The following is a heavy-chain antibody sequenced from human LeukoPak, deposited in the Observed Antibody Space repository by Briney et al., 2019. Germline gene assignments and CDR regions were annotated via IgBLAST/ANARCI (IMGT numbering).Heavy chain of an antibody. D-gene: IGHD5-18*01. V-gene: IGHV3-21*01. CDR3: AASTKHTAMVDY. CDR1: GFTFSSYS. Sequence: GGSLRLSCAASGFTFSSYSMNWVRQAPGQGLEWVSSIGSSSSYIYYEDSVKGRFTISRDNAKNSLHLQMNSLRAEDTAVYYCAASTKHTAMVDYWGQGTLVTVSS. CDR2: IGSSSSYI. J-gene: IGHJ4*02.